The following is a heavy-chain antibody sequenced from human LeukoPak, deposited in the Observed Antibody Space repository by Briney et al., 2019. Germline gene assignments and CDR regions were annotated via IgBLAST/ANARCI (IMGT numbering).Heavy chain of an antibody. CDR1: GGSISSYY. Sequence: SETLSLTCTVSGGSISSYYWSWIRQPPGKGLEWIGYIYYSGSTNYNPSLKSRVTISVDTSKNQFSLKLSSVTAADTAVYYCAATLYDFWSAHYFDHWGQGTLVTVSS. J-gene: IGHJ4*02. D-gene: IGHD3-3*01. CDR2: IYYSGST. CDR3: AATLYDFWSAHYFDH. V-gene: IGHV4-59*01.